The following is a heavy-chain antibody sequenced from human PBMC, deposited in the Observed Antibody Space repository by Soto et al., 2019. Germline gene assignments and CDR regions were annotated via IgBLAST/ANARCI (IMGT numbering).Heavy chain of an antibody. CDR1: GFSFSSYS. J-gene: IGHJ6*02. Sequence: SGGSLRLSCAVSGFSFSSYSMHWVRQAPGKGLEWVAVISDDGRNTHYADSVKGRFTISRDSSKNTLFVQMNSLRTEDTAVYYCAREVLTGSNFYYGMDVWGQGTTVTVSS. CDR3: AREVLTGSNFYYGMDV. CDR2: ISDDGRNT. V-gene: IGHV3-30*19. D-gene: IGHD3-9*01.